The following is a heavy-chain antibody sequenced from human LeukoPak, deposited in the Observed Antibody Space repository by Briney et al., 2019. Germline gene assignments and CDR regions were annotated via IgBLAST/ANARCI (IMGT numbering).Heavy chain of an antibody. CDR2: IYYSGST. CDR3: ASTPSGSSAWYYFDK. D-gene: IGHD6-19*01. CDR1: GGSISNYY. Sequence: PSESLSLTCTVSGGSISNYYWGWVRQPPGKGLEWIGYIYYSGSTTYNPSLKSRVTISVDTSKNQFSLKLSSVTAADTAVYYCASTPSGSSAWYYFDKWGQGTLVTVSS. V-gene: IGHV4-59*08. J-gene: IGHJ4*02.